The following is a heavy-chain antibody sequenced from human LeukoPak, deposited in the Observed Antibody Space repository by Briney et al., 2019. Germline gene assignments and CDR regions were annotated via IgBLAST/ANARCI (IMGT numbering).Heavy chain of an antibody. Sequence: SETLSLTCTVSGGSISSYYWSWLRQPPGKGLEYIGYTHYSGSTNYSPYLKSRVTISLDMSGNQFSLRLSYVTAADTAVYYCASGYCGGACQLGGVDMWGQGTMVTVSS. J-gene: IGHJ3*02. CDR2: THYSGST. V-gene: IGHV4-59*01. CDR3: ASGYCGGACQLGGVDM. D-gene: IGHD2-21*02. CDR1: GGSISSYY.